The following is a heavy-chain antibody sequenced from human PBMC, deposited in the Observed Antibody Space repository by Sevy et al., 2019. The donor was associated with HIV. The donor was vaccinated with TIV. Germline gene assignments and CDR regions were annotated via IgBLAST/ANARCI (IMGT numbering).Heavy chain of an antibody. Sequence: ASVKVSCKASGYTFTSYGISWVRQAPGQGLEWMGWISAYNGNTNYAQKLQGRVTMTTDTSTSTAYIELRSLRSDDTAVYYCARGLENGDYETAFFDYWGQGTLVTVSS. CDR1: GYTFTSYG. J-gene: IGHJ4*02. CDR3: ARGLENGDYETAFFDY. D-gene: IGHD4-17*01. CDR2: ISAYNGNT. V-gene: IGHV1-18*01.